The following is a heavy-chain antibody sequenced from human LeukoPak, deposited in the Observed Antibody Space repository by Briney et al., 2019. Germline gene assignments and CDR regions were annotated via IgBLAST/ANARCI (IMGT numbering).Heavy chain of an antibody. V-gene: IGHV3-9*01. CDR2: ISWNSGSI. CDR1: GFTFDDYA. D-gene: IGHD3-10*01. Sequence: GGSLRLSCAASGFTFDDYAMHWVRHAPGKGLEWVSGISWNSGSIGYADSAKGRFTISRDNAKNSLYLQMNSLRAEDTALYYCAKVPGSGRRPTEIDYWGQGTLVTVSS. CDR3: AKVPGSGRRPTEIDY. J-gene: IGHJ4*02.